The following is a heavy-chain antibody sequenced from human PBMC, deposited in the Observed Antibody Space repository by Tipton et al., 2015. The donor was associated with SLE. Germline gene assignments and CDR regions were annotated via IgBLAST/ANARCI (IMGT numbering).Heavy chain of an antibody. CDR2: IYHSGST. V-gene: IGHV4-38-2*01. CDR3: ARGRYSSSWYDAFDI. CDR1: GYSISSGYY. Sequence: TLSLTCAVSGYSISSGYYWGWIRQPPGKGLEWIGSIYHSGSTYYNPSLKSRVTISVDTSKNQFSLKLSSVTAADTAVYYCARGRYSSSWYDAFDIWGQGTMVTVSS. J-gene: IGHJ3*02. D-gene: IGHD6-13*01.